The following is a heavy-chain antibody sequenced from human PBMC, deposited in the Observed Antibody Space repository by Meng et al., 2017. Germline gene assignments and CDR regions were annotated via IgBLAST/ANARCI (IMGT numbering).Heavy chain of an antibody. J-gene: IGHJ4*02. D-gene: IGHD4-17*01. V-gene: IGHV1-2*06. CDR3: ARDDYGDYFDY. CDR1: GYTCTGYY. CDR2: INPNSGGT. Sequence: QVHVVQSGAEVKTPGASVQFSCKASGYTCTGYYMHWVRQAPGQGLEWMGRINPNSGGTNYAQKFQGRVTMTRDTSISTAYMELSRLRSDDTAVYYCARDDYGDYFDYWGQGTLVTVSS.